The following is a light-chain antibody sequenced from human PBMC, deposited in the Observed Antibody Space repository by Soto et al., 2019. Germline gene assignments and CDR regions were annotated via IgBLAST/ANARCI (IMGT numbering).Light chain of an antibody. V-gene: IGLV2-14*01. CDR3: SSYTSSSTPYV. CDR1: SSDVGGYKH. Sequence: QSVLTQPASVSGSPGQSITISCTGTSSDVGGYKHVSWYQHHPGKAPKLMIYEVSNRPSGVSNRFSGSKSGNTASLTISGLQAEDEADYYCSSYTSSSTPYVFGTGTKLTVL. CDR2: EVS. J-gene: IGLJ1*01.